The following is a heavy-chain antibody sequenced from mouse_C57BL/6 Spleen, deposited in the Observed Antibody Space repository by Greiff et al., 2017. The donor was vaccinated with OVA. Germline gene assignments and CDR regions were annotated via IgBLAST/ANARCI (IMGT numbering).Heavy chain of an antibody. J-gene: IGHJ2*01. CDR3: ARRDYYGSSDY. D-gene: IGHD1-1*01. CDR1: GYTFTSYW. CDR2: IDPSDSYT. Sequence: VQLQQPGAELVMPGASVKLSCKASGYTFTSYWMHWVKQRPGQGLEWIGEIDPSDSYTNYNQKFKGKSTLTVDKSSSTAYMQLSSLTSEDSAVYYCARRDYYGSSDYWGQGTTLTVSS. V-gene: IGHV1-69*01.